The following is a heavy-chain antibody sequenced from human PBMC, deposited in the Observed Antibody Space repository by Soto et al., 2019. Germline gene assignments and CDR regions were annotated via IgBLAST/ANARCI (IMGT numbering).Heavy chain of an antibody. J-gene: IGHJ4*02. V-gene: IGHV1-69*02. CDR1: GGTFSSYT. D-gene: IGHD3-10*01. Sequence: QVQLVQSGAEVKKPGSSVKVSCKASGGTFSSYTISWVRQAPGQGLEWMGRIIPILGIANYAQKFQGRVTMTADKSTSTGYRELSSLISEDMAVYYCARGGTYLVRGATNDFWGQGTLLTVSS. CDR2: IIPILGIA. CDR3: ARGGTYLVRGATNDF.